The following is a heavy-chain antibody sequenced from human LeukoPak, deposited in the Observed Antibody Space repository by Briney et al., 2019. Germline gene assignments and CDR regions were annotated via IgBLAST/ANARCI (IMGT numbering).Heavy chain of an antibody. V-gene: IGHV3-7*03. D-gene: IGHD3-3*01. Sequence: GGSLRLSCEGSAFIFSGHWMNWVRQTPGKGLEWVASIKEDGSERQYVDSVKGRFSISRDNTKSTLYLQMNSLRAEDTAIYYCAKTLRDLEWLTGELHVWGQGTTVTVSS. CDR1: AFIFSGHW. CDR2: IKEDGSER. J-gene: IGHJ6*02. CDR3: AKTLRDLEWLTGELHV.